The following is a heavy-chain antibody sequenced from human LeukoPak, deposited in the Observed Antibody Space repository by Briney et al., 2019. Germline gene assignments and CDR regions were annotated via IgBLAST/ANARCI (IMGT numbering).Heavy chain of an antibody. CDR1: GYTFTSYG. CDR2: ISAYNGNT. Sequence: GASVKVSCKASGYTFTSYGISWVRQAPGQGLEWMGWISAYNGNTNYAQKLQGRVTMTTDTSTSTAYMELRSLRSDDTAVYYCARGSGSSWYNTYYYYMDVWGKGTTVTVSS. CDR3: ARGSGSSWYNTYYYYMDV. V-gene: IGHV1-18*01. J-gene: IGHJ6*03. D-gene: IGHD6-13*01.